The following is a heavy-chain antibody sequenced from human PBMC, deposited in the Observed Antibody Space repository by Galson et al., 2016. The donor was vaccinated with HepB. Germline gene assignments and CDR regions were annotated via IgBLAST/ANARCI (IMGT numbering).Heavy chain of an antibody. V-gene: IGHV3-15*01. CDR2: IKSKRDGGTT. Sequence: SLRLSCAASGFSITYVWMNWVRQAPGKGLEWVGRIKSKRDGGTTDYAAPVKGRFAITRDDSRSTVYLQMNSLQTDDTAVYYCTPSTLDYYDSSYYYYVFLYWGQGTLATVSS. D-gene: IGHD3-22*01. CDR1: GFSITYVW. J-gene: IGHJ4*02. CDR3: TPSTLDYYDSSYYYYVFLY.